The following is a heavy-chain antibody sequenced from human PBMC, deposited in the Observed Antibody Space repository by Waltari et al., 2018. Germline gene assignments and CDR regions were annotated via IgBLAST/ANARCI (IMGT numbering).Heavy chain of an antibody. D-gene: IGHD3-3*01. V-gene: IGHV1-69-2*01. CDR1: GYSSTDQF. J-gene: IGHJ1*01. Sequence: EVHLTQSGAAVKKPGATVKISCKASGYSSTDQFLHWVRQAPGKGPEWIGRVDPEDGETTLAEKFEGRVTITADTSTDTAYMDLSRLRSEDTALYYCMTLPIFGLVIKNYWGQGTLVTVSS. CDR2: VDPEDGET. CDR3: MTLPIFGLVIKNY.